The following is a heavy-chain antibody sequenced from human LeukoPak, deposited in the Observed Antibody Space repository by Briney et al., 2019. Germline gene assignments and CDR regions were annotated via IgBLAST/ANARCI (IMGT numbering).Heavy chain of an antibody. D-gene: IGHD6-13*01. CDR2: INPNSGGT. J-gene: IGHJ5*02. CDR3: ARDIAAGANWFDP. V-gene: IGHV1-2*04. CDR1: GYTFTGYY. Sequence: GASVKVSCKASGYTFTGYYMHWVRQAPGQGLEWMGWINPNSGGTNYAQKFRGWVTMTRDTSISTAYMELSRLRSDDTAVYYCARDIAAGANWFDPWGQGTLVTVSS.